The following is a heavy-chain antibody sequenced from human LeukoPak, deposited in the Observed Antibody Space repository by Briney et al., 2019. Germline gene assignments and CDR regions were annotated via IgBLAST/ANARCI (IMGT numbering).Heavy chain of an antibody. CDR3: AKDAPVYRFFDY. CDR2: ISGSGGST. Sequence: GRSLRLSCAASGFTFSNYAMTWVRQAPGKGLEWVSSISGSGGSTYYADSVMGRFTISRDNSKNTLYLQMNSLRAEDAAVYYCAKDAPVYRFFDYWGQGTLVTVSS. CDR1: GFTFSNYA. J-gene: IGHJ4*02. V-gene: IGHV3-23*01. D-gene: IGHD5-18*01.